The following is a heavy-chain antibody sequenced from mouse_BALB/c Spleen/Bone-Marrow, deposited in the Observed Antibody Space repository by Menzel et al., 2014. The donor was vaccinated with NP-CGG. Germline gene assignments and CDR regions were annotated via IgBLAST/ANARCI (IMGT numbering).Heavy chain of an antibody. Sequence: VQLQQSGPGLVSPSQSLSITCTVSGFSLTSYGVHWVRQPPGKGLEWLGVIWTGGSTYYNSALMSRLSINKDNSKSQVFLKMNSLQTDDTAMYYCVRDQLGLWFPYWGQGTLVTVSA. V-gene: IGHV2-9*02. CDR2: IWTGGST. J-gene: IGHJ3*01. CDR3: VRDQLGLWFPY. D-gene: IGHD4-1*02. CDR1: GFSLTSYG.